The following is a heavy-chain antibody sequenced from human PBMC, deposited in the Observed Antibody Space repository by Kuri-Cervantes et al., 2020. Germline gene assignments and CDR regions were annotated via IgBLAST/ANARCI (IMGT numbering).Heavy chain of an antibody. D-gene: IGHD1-26*01. J-gene: IGHJ4*02. V-gene: IGHV3-30*03. Sequence: GESLKISCAASGFTFSSYGMHWVRQAPGKGLEWVAVISYDGSNKYYADSVKGRFTISRDNAKNSLYLQMNSLRDEDTAVYYCARDWKWELPFDYWGQGTLVTVSS. CDR1: GFTFSSYG. CDR2: ISYDGSNK. CDR3: ARDWKWELPFDY.